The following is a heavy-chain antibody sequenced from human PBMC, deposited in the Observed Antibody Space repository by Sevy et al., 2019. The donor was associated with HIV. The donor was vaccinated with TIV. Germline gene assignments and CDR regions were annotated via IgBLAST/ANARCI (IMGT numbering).Heavy chain of an antibody. D-gene: IGHD3-9*01. CDR2: ISSSSSYI. CDR3: ARDFRYDDPDYDILTGYYFDY. V-gene: IGHV3-21*01. CDR1: GFTFSSYS. J-gene: IGHJ4*02. Sequence: GGSLRLSCAASGFTFSSYSMNWVRQAPGKGLEWVSSISSSSSYIYDADSVKGRFTISRDNAKNSLYLQMNSLRAEDTAVYYCARDFRYDDPDYDILTGYYFDYWGQGTLVTVSS.